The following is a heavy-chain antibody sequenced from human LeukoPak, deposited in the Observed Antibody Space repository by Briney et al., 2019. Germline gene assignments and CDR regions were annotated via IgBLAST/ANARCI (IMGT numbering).Heavy chain of an antibody. Sequence: PGRSLRLSCAASGFTFSSYAVHWVRQAPGTGLEWLAVISNDGNNKHADSVKGRFTISRDNSKNTVYLQMNSLRVEDTAVYYCARDLLGMDVWGQGTTVTVSS. CDR1: GFTFSSYA. V-gene: IGHV3-30-3*01. CDR2: ISNDGNNK. CDR3: ARDLLGMDV. J-gene: IGHJ6*02. D-gene: IGHD1-26*01.